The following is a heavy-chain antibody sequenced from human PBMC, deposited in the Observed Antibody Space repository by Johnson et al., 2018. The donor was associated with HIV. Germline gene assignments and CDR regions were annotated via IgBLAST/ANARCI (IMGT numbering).Heavy chain of an antibody. V-gene: IGHV3-66*02. D-gene: IGHD6-6*01. J-gene: IGHJ3*02. Sequence: VQLVESGGGVVQPGRSLRLSCAASGFTVSSNYMSWVRQAPGKGLEWVSVIYSGGSTYYADSVKGRFTISRDNSKNTLYLQMNSLRAEDTAVYYCAPIAAHHDAFDIWGQGTMVTVSS. CDR2: IYSGGST. CDR1: GFTVSSNY. CDR3: APIAAHHDAFDI.